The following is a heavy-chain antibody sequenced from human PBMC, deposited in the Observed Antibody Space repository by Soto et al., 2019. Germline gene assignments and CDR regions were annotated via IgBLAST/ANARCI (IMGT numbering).Heavy chain of an antibody. CDR3: ARDRPYSSSSGRSGMDV. J-gene: IGHJ6*02. CDR1: GYTFTSYG. CDR2: ISAYNGNT. Sequence: ASVKVACKASGYTFTSYGISWVRQAPGQGLEWMGWISAYNGNTNYAQKLQGRVTVTTDTSTSTAYMELRSLRSDDTAVYYCARDRPYSSSSGRSGMDVWGQGTTVTVSS. D-gene: IGHD6-6*01. V-gene: IGHV1-18*01.